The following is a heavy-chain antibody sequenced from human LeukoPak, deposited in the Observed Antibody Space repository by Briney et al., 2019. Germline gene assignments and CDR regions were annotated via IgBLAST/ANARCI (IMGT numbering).Heavy chain of an antibody. D-gene: IGHD3-16*01. CDR1: GFSVSNYY. J-gene: IGHJ5*01. Sequence: PGGSLRLSCAGSGFSVSNYYMIWVRQAPGKGLEWVSLIRDSGATFYADSVRGRFTISRDNSKNTIYLQMNRLRVEDTAVYFCARDRAVTQVWVEFDSWGQGTQVTVSS. CDR3: ARDRAVTQVWVEFDS. CDR2: IRDSGAT. V-gene: IGHV3-66*03.